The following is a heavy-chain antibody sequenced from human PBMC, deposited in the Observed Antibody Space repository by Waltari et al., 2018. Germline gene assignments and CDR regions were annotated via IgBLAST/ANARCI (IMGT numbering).Heavy chain of an antibody. CDR3: AKDDLGGYCSGGSCPDFYFDY. CDR2: ISWDGGST. CDR1: GFTFDDST. V-gene: IGHV3-43*01. J-gene: IGHJ4*02. D-gene: IGHD2-15*01. Sequence: EVQLVESGGVVVQPGGSLRLSCAAYGFTFDDSTMHWVRHAPGTGLEWVSLISWDGGSTYYADSVKGRFTISRDNSKNSLYLQMNSLRTEDTALYYCAKDDLGGYCSGGSCPDFYFDYWGQGTLVTVSS.